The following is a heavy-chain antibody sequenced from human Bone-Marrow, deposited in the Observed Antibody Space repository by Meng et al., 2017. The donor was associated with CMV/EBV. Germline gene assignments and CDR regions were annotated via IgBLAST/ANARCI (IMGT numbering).Heavy chain of an antibody. CDR3: ARDRSWRGTWYFDF. CDR1: GGSISSYY. CDR2: IYYSGSI. J-gene: IGHJ4*02. D-gene: IGHD1-26*01. V-gene: IGHV4-39*07. Sequence: GSLRLSCTVSGGSISSYYWSWIRQPPGKGLEWIGSIYYSGSIYYSPSLQSRVTISVDTSKNQFSLKLNSVTAADTAVYYCARDRSWRGTWYFDFWGQGTLVTVSS.